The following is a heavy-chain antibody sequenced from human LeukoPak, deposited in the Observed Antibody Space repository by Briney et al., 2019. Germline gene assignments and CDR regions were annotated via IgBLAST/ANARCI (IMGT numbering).Heavy chain of an antibody. CDR2: ISAYNGNT. V-gene: IGHV1-18*01. CDR3: ARGTMIVVVITPYYYYMDV. Sequence: GASVKVSCKASGYTFTSYGISWVRQAPGQGLEWMGWISAYNGNTNYAQKLQGRVTMTTDTSTSTAYMELRSLRSDDTAVYYCARGTMIVVVITPYYYYMDVWGKGTTVTVSS. D-gene: IGHD3-22*01. J-gene: IGHJ6*03. CDR1: GYTFTSYG.